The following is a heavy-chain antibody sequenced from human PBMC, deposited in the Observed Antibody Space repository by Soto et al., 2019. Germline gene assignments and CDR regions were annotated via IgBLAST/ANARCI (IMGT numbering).Heavy chain of an antibody. Sequence: GGSLRLSCAASGFTFSSYSMNWVRQAPGKGLEWVSSISSSSSYIYYADSVKGRFTISRDNAKNSLYLQMNSLRAEDTAVYYCARATRLGYCSGGSCPEDSGQGTLVTVSS. J-gene: IGHJ4*02. D-gene: IGHD2-15*01. V-gene: IGHV3-21*01. CDR1: GFTFSSYS. CDR3: ARATRLGYCSGGSCPED. CDR2: ISSSSSYI.